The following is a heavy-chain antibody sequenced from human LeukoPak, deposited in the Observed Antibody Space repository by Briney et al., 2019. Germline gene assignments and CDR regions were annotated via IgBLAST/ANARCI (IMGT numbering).Heavy chain of an antibody. V-gene: IGHV3-7*01. D-gene: IGHD3-16*01. CDR3: GGGGSFVSDY. CDR2: IKEDGSEK. Sequence: GGSLRLSCAASGFTFSTFWMSWVRQAPGKGLEWVANIKEDGSEKYYVDSMEGRFTVSRDNAKNSLYLQMDSLRAEDTAVYYSGGGGSFVSDYWGQGTLVTVSS. CDR1: GFTFSTFW. J-gene: IGHJ4*02.